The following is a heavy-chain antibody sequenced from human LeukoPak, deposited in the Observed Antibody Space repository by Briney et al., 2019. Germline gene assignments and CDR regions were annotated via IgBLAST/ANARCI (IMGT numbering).Heavy chain of an antibody. Sequence: ASVNVSCKASGYTFTSYGINWVRQATGQGLEWMGWMNPNSGGTNYAQKFQGRVTMTRDTSISTAYMELSRLRSDDTAVYYCASPYSGSYYDALDIWGQGTMVTVSS. CDR2: MNPNSGGT. D-gene: IGHD1-26*01. CDR3: ASPYSGSYYDALDI. J-gene: IGHJ3*02. CDR1: GYTFTSYG. V-gene: IGHV1-2*02.